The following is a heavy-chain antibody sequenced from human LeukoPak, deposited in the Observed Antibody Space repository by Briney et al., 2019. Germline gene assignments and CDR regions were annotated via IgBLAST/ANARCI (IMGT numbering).Heavy chain of an antibody. CDR3: AKDTYYYGSGSLLWDY. CDR1: GFTVSSYY. CDR2: IYTGGGT. V-gene: IGHV3-53*01. J-gene: IGHJ4*02. Sequence: PGGSLRLSCAASGFTVSSYYMSWVRQAPGKGLEWVSIIYTGGGTYYADSVRGRFTISRDNSKNTLYLQMNSLRAEDTAVYYCAKDTYYYGSGSLLWDYWGQGTLVTVSS. D-gene: IGHD3-10*01.